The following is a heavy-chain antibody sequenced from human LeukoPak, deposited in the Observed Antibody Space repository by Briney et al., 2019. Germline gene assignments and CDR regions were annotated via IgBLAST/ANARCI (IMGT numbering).Heavy chain of an antibody. Sequence: GGSLRLSCAASGFTFSSYSMNWVRQAPGKGLEWVSYISSSSTIYYADSVKGRFTISRDNAKNSLYLQMNSLRDEDTAVYYCARENHDYSSYWGQGTLVTVSS. D-gene: IGHD4-17*01. CDR3: ARENHDYSSY. CDR1: GFTFSSYS. CDR2: ISSSSTI. V-gene: IGHV3-48*02. J-gene: IGHJ4*02.